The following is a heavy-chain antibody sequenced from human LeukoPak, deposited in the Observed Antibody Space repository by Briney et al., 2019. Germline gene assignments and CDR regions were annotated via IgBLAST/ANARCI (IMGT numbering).Heavy chain of an antibody. CDR1: GFTFSSYS. CDR2: ISSSSSYI. J-gene: IGHJ4*02. Sequence: GGSLRLSCAASGFTFSSYSMNWVRQAPGKGLEWVSSISSSSSYIYYADSVKGRFTISRDNAKNSLYLQMNSLRAEDTAVYYCARDWHGGYAYYFDYWGQGTLVTVSS. D-gene: IGHD5-12*01. V-gene: IGHV3-21*01. CDR3: ARDWHGGYAYYFDY.